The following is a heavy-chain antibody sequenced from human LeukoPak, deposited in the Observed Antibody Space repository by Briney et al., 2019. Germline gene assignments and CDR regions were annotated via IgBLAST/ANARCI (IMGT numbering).Heavy chain of an antibody. CDR2: VFYNGIT. CDR1: GGSIINYY. D-gene: IGHD2-2*01. J-gene: IGHJ4*02. V-gene: IGHV4-59*01. CDR3: ARLPCTSCPSDY. Sequence: PSETLSLTCSVSGGSIINYYWSWIRQPPGKGPEYIGYVFYNGITKYNPSLRSRVTISVDTSQNQFSLKLRTVTAADTAVYYCARLPCTSCPSDYWGQGTLVTVSS.